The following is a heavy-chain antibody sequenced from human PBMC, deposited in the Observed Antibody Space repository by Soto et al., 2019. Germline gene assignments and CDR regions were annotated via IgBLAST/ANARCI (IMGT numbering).Heavy chain of an antibody. CDR2: INHSGST. Sequence: SETLSLTCAVYGGSFSGYYWSWIRQPAGKGLEWIGEINHSGSTNYNPSLKSRVTISVDTSKNQFSLKLSSVTAADTAVYYCARGRRVAAAGPCRYWGQGTLVTVSS. CDR3: ARGRRVAAAGPCRY. CDR1: GGSFSGYY. V-gene: IGHV4-34*01. D-gene: IGHD6-13*01. J-gene: IGHJ4*02.